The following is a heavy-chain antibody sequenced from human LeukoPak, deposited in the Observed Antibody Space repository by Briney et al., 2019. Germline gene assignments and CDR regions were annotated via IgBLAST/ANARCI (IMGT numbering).Heavy chain of an antibody. D-gene: IGHD1-26*01. CDR1: GFTFSTYW. Sequence: GGSLRLPCAASGFTFSTYWMSWVRQAPGKGLEWVANIKQDGSEKYYVDSVKGRFTTSRDNAKNSLYLEMNSLRAEDTAVYYCAREFTTWELPFFDYWGQGKLVTVSS. V-gene: IGHV3-7*01. J-gene: IGHJ4*02. CDR3: AREFTTWELPFFDY. CDR2: IKQDGSEK.